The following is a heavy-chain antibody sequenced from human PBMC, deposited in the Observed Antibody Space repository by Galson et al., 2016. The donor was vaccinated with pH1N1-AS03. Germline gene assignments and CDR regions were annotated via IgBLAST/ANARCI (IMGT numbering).Heavy chain of an antibody. V-gene: IGHV3-30-3*01. Sequence: SLRPSCAASGFIFSSYLMHWVRQAPGKGLEWLAVISNDGSNKYYADSVKGRFTISRDNSKNTLYLQMNSLRAEDTAVFYCARELLGGLDYWGQGSLVTVSS. D-gene: IGHD2-15*01. CDR2: ISNDGSNK. J-gene: IGHJ4*02. CDR1: GFIFSSYL. CDR3: ARELLGGLDY.